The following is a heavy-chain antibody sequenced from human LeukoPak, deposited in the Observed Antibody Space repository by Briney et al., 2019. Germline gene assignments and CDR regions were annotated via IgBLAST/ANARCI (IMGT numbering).Heavy chain of an antibody. CDR2: ISSSSSYI. Sequence: PEGSLRLSCAASGFTFSSYSMNWVRQAPGKGLEWVSSISSSSSYIYYADSVKGRFTISRDNAKNSLYLQMNSLRAEDTAVYYCARAYLTGTTAYFDYWGQGTLVTVSS. D-gene: IGHD1-7*01. CDR3: ARAYLTGTTAYFDY. V-gene: IGHV3-21*01. CDR1: GFTFSSYS. J-gene: IGHJ4*02.